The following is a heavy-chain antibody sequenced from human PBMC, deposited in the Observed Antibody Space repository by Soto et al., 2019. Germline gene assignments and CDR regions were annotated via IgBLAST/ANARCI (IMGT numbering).Heavy chain of an antibody. CDR2: ISAYNGNT. CDR1: GYTFTSYG. D-gene: IGHD6-13*01. J-gene: IGHJ4*02. V-gene: IGHV1-18*01. CDR3: ATSGIAAAGTGGDYYFDY. Sequence: XSVKVSCKASGYTFTSYGISWVRQAPGQGLEWMGWISAYNGNTNYAQKLQGRVTMTTDTSTSTAYMELRSLRSDDTAVYYCATSGIAAAGTGGDYYFDYSGQGTLVTVSS.